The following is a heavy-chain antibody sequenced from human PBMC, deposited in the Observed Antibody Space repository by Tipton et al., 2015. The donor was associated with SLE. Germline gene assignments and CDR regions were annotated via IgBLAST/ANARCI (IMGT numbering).Heavy chain of an antibody. V-gene: IGHV4-59*11. J-gene: IGHJ6*02. CDR2: IRYSVST. CDR3: ARAPEGELGGMDV. D-gene: IGHD1-26*01. CDR1: GGSISSHY. Sequence: LRLSCTVSGGSISSHYWTWIRQSPGKGLEWIGSIRYSVSTNYNPSLKSRVTISVDTSRNQFSLKLRSVTAADTGVFYCARAPEGELGGMDVWGQGTTVTVSS.